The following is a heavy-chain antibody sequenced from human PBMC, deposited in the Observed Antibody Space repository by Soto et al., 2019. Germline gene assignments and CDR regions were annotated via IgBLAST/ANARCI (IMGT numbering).Heavy chain of an antibody. J-gene: IGHJ4*02. CDR2: IFYSGST. D-gene: IGHD4-17*01. CDR3: ASNFGDYRKFDF. Sequence: SETLSLTCSVSGGSIRNYYWIWIRQPPGKGLEWIGYIFYSGSTSYNPSLRSRVTISLDTSKSQFSLKLNSVSPADTALYFCASNFGDYRKFDFWGQGTLVTVSS. CDR1: GGSIRNYY. V-gene: IGHV4-59*01.